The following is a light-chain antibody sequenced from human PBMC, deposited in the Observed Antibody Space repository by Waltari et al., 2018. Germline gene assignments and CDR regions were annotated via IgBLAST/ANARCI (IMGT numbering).Light chain of an antibody. Sequence: EIVLTQSPATLSLSPGERATLSCRASQSVSSYLAWYQQKPGQAPRLLINDASNRATGIPARFSGSGSGTDFTLTISSLEPEDFAVYYCQQRSTLFGQGTKVEIK. CDR3: QQRSTL. V-gene: IGKV3-11*01. J-gene: IGKJ1*01. CDR1: QSVSSY. CDR2: DAS.